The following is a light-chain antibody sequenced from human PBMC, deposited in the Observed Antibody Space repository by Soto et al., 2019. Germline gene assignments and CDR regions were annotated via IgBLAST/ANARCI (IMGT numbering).Light chain of an antibody. Sequence: QSVLTQPPSASGAPGQRVTISCSGSSSNIGINSGNWYQQFPGTAPKLLIYSTDQRPSGVPDRFSGSKSGTSASLTISGLQSEDEADYYCAAWDDSLNGVVFGGGTKLTVL. CDR3: AAWDDSLNGVV. CDR1: SSNIGINS. CDR2: STD. J-gene: IGLJ2*01. V-gene: IGLV1-44*01.